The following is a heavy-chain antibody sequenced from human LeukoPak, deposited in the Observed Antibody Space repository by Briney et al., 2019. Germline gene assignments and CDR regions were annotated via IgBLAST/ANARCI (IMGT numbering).Heavy chain of an antibody. CDR2: ISGSGENT. D-gene: IGHD6-19*01. CDR3: AKDEEHSSGWYYFDY. V-gene: IGHV3-23*01. Sequence: GGSLRLSCTTSGFTFSGSAMSWVRQAPGKGLEWVSGISGSGENTYYADSVKDRFTISRDNSKNTLYLQMNSLRAEDTAVYYCAKDEEHSSGWYYFDYWGQGTLVTVSS. CDR1: GFTFSGSA. J-gene: IGHJ4*02.